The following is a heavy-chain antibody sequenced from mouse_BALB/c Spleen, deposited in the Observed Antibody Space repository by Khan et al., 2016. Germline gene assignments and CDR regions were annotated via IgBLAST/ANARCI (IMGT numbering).Heavy chain of an antibody. D-gene: IGHD3-2*01. Sequence: QIQLVQSGPELKKPGETVKISCKASGYTFINYGMNWVKQAPGKGLKWMGWINTYTGEPTYADDFKGRFAFSLETSANTASLPINNLKNEDMATYFCARRTARATFYAMDYWGQGTSVTVSS. J-gene: IGHJ4*01. V-gene: IGHV9-1*02. CDR2: INTYTGEP. CDR3: ARRTARATFYAMDY. CDR1: GYTFINYG.